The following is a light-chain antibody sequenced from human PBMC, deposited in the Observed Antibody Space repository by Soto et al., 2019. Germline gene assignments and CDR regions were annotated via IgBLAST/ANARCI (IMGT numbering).Light chain of an antibody. CDR3: NSYRNTAARYV. CDR2: DVG. CDR1: SRDVGGYNY. Sequence: QSALTQPASVSGSPGQSITISCTGTSRDVGGYNYVSWYQHRPGEVPKLIIYDVGNRPSGVSDRFSGSKSGDTAPLTISGLRAEDEADYYCNSYRNTAARYVFGTGTKVTVL. V-gene: IGLV2-14*03. J-gene: IGLJ1*01.